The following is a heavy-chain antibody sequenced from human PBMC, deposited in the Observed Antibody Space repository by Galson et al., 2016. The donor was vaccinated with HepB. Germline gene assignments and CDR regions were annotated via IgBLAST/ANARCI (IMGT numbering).Heavy chain of an antibody. CDR2: IYPDDSDT. CDR3: ARPAAPSFLGPPDY. Sequence: QSGAEVKRAGESLKISCRASGYNFNTYWIGWVRQMPGKGLEWMGVIYPDDSDTRYSPSFEGQVTIPADKSTDTAHLHWNSLKASDTAMYYCARPAAPSFLGPPDYWGQGTPVTVSS. D-gene: IGHD3-3*02. CDR1: GYNFNTYW. V-gene: IGHV5-51*01. J-gene: IGHJ4*02.